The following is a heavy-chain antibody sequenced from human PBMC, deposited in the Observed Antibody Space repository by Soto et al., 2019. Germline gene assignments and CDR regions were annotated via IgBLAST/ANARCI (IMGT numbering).Heavy chain of an antibody. CDR1: GFTFSGYA. Sequence: GGSLRLSCAASGFTFSGYAMHWVGQSPGKGLEWVAVISYDGSNKYYADSVKGRFTISRDNSKNTLYLQMNSLRAEDTAVYYCARDRPMIVGYYFDYWGQGTLVTVSS. CDR3: ARDRPMIVGYYFDY. D-gene: IGHD3-22*01. CDR2: ISYDGSNK. V-gene: IGHV3-30-3*01. J-gene: IGHJ4*02.